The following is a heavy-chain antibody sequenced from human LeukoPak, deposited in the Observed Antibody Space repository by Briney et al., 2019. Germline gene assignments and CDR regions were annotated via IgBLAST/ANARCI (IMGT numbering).Heavy chain of an antibody. CDR3: ARGDFWSGYSGYYFDY. CDR1: RYTFTSYD. Sequence: GASVKVSCKASRYTFTSYDISWVRQAPGQGLEWMGWISPYNGNTNYAQKLQGRVTMTTDTSTSTAYMELRSLRSDDTAVYYCARGDFWSGYSGYYFDYWGQGTLVTVSS. CDR2: ISPYNGNT. D-gene: IGHD3-3*01. J-gene: IGHJ4*02. V-gene: IGHV1-18*01.